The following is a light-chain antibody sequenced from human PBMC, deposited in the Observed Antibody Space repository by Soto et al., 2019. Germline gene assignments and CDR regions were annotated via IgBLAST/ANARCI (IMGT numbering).Light chain of an antibody. CDR2: GAS. CDR1: QSVSSN. V-gene: IGKV3-15*01. CDR3: QQYNNWPPSIT. Sequence: EIVMTQSPATLSGSPGERATLSCRASQSVSSNLAWYQQKPGQAPRLLIYGASTRATGIPARFSGSGSGKEFTLTISSLQSEDFAVYYCQQYNNWPPSITFGQGTRLEIK. J-gene: IGKJ5*01.